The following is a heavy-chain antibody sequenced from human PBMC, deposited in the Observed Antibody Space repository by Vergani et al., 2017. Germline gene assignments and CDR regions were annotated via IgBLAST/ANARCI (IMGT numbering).Heavy chain of an antibody. J-gene: IGHJ6*03. CDR1: DASISSSNW. D-gene: IGHD4-17*01. CDR2: VYHSGST. V-gene: IGHV4-4*02. Sequence: LQESGPGLVKPSGTLSLTCDVSDASISSSNWWSWVRQSPGKGLEWIGEVYHSGSTNYNPSLKSRVTISVDKSKNQFSLNLTSVTAADTAVYYCARDRGEYGDNQYYYYYMDVWGKGTTVTVSS. CDR3: ARDRGEYGDNQYYYYYMDV.